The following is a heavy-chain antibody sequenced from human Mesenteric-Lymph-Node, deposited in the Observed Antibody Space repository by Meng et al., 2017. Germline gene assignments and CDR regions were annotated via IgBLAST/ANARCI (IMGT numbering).Heavy chain of an antibody. J-gene: IGHJ4*02. V-gene: IGHV4-4*02. CDR3: ARDLGSIAALGY. CDR1: GGSISSSNW. D-gene: IGHD6-6*01. CDR2: IYHSGST. Sequence: QVQPRVSGRGLVQPSGTLSLTCAVSGGSISSSNWWSWVRQPPGKGLEWIGEIYHSGSTNYNPSLKSRVTISVDKSKNQFSLRLNSVTAADTAVYYCARDLGSIAALGYWGQGTLVTVSS.